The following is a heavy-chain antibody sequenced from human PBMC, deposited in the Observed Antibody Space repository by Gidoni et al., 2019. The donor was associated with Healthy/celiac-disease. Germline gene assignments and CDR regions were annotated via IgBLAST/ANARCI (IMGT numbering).Heavy chain of an antibody. D-gene: IGHD5-12*01. V-gene: IGHV3-30*18. Sequence: QVQLVESGGGVVQTGRSLRLSCAASGFPFSSYGMHCVRQAPGKGLEWVAVISYDGSNKYYADSVKGRFTISRDNSKNTLYLQMNSLRAEDTAVYYCAKDRGDGYPLFDYWGQGTLVTVSS. CDR2: ISYDGSNK. CDR3: AKDRGDGYPLFDY. J-gene: IGHJ4*02. CDR1: GFPFSSYG.